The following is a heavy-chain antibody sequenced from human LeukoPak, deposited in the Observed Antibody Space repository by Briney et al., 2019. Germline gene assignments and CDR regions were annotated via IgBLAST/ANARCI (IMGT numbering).Heavy chain of an antibody. CDR3: ARDLGSGSHSDDAFDI. D-gene: IGHD3-10*01. CDR1: GYTFTSYG. CDR2: ISAYNGNT. J-gene: IGHJ3*02. Sequence: ASVKVSCKASGYTFTSYGISWVRQAPGPGLEWMGWISAYNGNTNYAQKLQGRVTMTTDTSTSTAYMELRSLRSDDTAVYYCARDLGSGSHSDDAFDIWGQGTMVTVSS. V-gene: IGHV1-18*01.